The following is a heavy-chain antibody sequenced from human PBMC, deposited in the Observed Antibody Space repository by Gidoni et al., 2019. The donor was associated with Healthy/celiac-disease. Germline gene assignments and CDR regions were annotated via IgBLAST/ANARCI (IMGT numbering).Heavy chain of an antibody. D-gene: IGHD2-8*02. J-gene: IGHJ4*02. CDR1: GFTFSSYS. V-gene: IGHV3-21*01. CDR2: MSSSSSYI. CDR3: AREGGYCTGGVCYNDY. Sequence: EVQLVESGGGLVKPGGSLRLSCAASGFTFSSYSMNWVRQAPGKGLEWVSSMSSSSSYIYYADSVKGRFTISRDNAKNSLYLQMNSLRAEDTAVYYCAREGGYCTGGVCYNDYWGQGTLVTVSS.